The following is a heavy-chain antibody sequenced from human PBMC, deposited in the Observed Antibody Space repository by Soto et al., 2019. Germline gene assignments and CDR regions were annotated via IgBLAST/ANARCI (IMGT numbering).Heavy chain of an antibody. J-gene: IGHJ5*02. Sequence: GGSLRLSCAASGFTFSNAWMNWVRQAPGKGLEWVGRIKSKTDGGTTDYAAPVKGRFTISRDDSKNTLYLQMNSLKTEDTAVYYCTTDPYYDFWSGYYNVDNWFDPWGQGTLVTVSS. V-gene: IGHV3-15*07. CDR3: TTDPYYDFWSGYYNVDNWFDP. D-gene: IGHD3-3*01. CDR1: GFTFSNAW. CDR2: IKSKTDGGTT.